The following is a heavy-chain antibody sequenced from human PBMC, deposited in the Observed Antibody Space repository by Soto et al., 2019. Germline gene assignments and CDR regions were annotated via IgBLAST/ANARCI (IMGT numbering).Heavy chain of an antibody. V-gene: IGHV4-30-4*01. D-gene: IGHD2-8*01. CDR1: GGSISSGDYY. Sequence: SETLSLTCTVSGGSISSGDYYWSWIRQPPGKGLEWIGYIYYSGSTYYNPSLKSRVTISVDTSKNQFSPKLSSVTAADTAVYYCARSQYCTNGVCPGLDPWGQGTLVTVSS. CDR2: IYYSGST. CDR3: ARSQYCTNGVCPGLDP. J-gene: IGHJ5*02.